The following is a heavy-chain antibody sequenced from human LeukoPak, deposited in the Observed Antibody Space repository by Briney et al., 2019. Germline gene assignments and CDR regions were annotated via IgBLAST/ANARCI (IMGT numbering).Heavy chain of an antibody. Sequence: PGGSLRLSCAASGFTFSSYGMHWVRQAPGKGLEWVAFIRYDGSNKYYADSVKGRFTISRDNSKNTLYLQMNSRRAEDTAVYYCAREYYDFWSGYINYFDYWGQGTLVTVSS. V-gene: IGHV3-30*02. CDR3: AREYYDFWSGYINYFDY. D-gene: IGHD3-3*01. CDR2: IRYDGSNK. J-gene: IGHJ4*02. CDR1: GFTFSSYG.